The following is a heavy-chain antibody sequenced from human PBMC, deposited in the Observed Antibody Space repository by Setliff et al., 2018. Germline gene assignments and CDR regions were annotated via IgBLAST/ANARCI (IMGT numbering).Heavy chain of an antibody. CDR3: ARDGVFYAMDF. J-gene: IGHJ6*02. D-gene: IGHD3-10*01. V-gene: IGHV3-11*04. Sequence: LSLTCTISGGFTSSFYWSWIRQAPGKGLEWLSKISGAGTTVYYADSVRGRLTISRDNAKNSLYLQMNSLRAEDSAVYYCARDGVFYAMDFWGQGTTVTVSS. CDR2: ISGAGTTV. CDR1: GGFTSSFY.